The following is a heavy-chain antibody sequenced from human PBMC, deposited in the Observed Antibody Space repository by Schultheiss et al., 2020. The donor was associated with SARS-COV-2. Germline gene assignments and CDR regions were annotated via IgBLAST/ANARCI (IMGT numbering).Heavy chain of an antibody. CDR3: ARNYDFWSGYYSRYGMDV. Sequence: GESLKISCAASGFTFSSYSMNWVRQAPGKGLEWVSSISSSSSYIYYADSVKGRFTISRDNAKNSLYLQMNSLRAEDTAVYYCARNYDFWSGYYSRYGMDVWGQGTTVTVSS. V-gene: IGHV3-21*01. CDR2: ISSSSSYI. J-gene: IGHJ6*02. CDR1: GFTFSSYS. D-gene: IGHD3-3*01.